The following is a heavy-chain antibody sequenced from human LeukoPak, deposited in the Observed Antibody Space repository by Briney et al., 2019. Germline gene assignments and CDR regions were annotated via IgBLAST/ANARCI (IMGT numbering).Heavy chain of an antibody. Sequence: GGSPRLSCADSGFTFSNYWMSWVRQAPGKGLEWVANIKPDGSEQYYVDSVKGRFTISRDNAKNSLYLQMNTLRAEDTAVYYCARGYYDILTGYYQANWFDPWGQGTLVTVSS. V-gene: IGHV3-7*03. CDR1: GFTFSNYW. CDR3: ARGYYDILTGYYQANWFDP. D-gene: IGHD3-9*01. J-gene: IGHJ5*02. CDR2: IKPDGSEQ.